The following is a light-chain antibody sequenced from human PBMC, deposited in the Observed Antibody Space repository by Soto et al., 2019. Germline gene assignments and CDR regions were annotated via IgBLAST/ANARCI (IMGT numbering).Light chain of an antibody. CDR1: SSNIGSNT. CDR3: AAWDGSLDGWV. Sequence: QAVVTQAPSASGTPGQRVTISCSGSSSNIGSNTVSWYQQVPGTAPKLLIYSNDQRPSGVPDRFSGSKSGTSASLAIGGLQSEDEADYYCAAWDGSLDGWVFGGGTKATVL. J-gene: IGLJ2*01. V-gene: IGLV1-44*01. CDR2: SND.